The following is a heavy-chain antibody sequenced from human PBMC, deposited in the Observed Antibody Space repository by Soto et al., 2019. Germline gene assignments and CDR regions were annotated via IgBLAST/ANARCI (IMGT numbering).Heavy chain of an antibody. J-gene: IGHJ6*02. Sequence: ASVKVSCKASGYTFTSYDINWVRQATGQGLEWMGWMNPNSGNTGYAQKFQGRVTMTRNTSISTAYMELSSRRSEDTAVYYCARGAVRYSSSWYRSYYYYGMDVWGQGTTVTVSS. CDR1: GYTFTSYD. D-gene: IGHD6-13*01. V-gene: IGHV1-8*01. CDR3: ARGAVRYSSSWYRSYYYYGMDV. CDR2: MNPNSGNT.